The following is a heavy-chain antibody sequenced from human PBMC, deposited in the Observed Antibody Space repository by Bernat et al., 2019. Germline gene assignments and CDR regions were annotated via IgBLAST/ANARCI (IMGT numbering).Heavy chain of an antibody. V-gene: IGHV3-74*01. J-gene: IGHJ4*02. CDR2: IDSDGSRI. CDR1: GFTFSSYW. Sequence: VQLVESGGGLVQPGGSLRLPCAASGFTFSSYWMYWVRQAPGKGLVWVSGIDSDGSRITYADSVRGRCTISRDNAKKTLYLQMNSVRAEDTAVYYCASYKGGATKDYWGQGTLVTVSS. D-gene: IGHD5-12*01. CDR3: ASYKGGATKDY.